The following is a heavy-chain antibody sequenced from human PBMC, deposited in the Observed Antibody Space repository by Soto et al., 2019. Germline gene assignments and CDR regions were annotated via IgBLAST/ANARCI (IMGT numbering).Heavy chain of an antibody. D-gene: IGHD6-13*01. J-gene: IGHJ4*02. Sequence: SGPTLVNPTQTLRLTCTYSGFSLSTSGLGVDWIRQPPGKALEWLAVIYWDDDKSYSPSLRSRLTLTKDTSKNQVVLTMTNMGPADPGTYYWAGGGGFGASAGTMDYWGQGTLVTVSS. CDR1: GFSLSTSGLG. V-gene: IGHV2-5*02. CDR2: IYWDDDK. CDR3: AGGGGFGASAGTMDY.